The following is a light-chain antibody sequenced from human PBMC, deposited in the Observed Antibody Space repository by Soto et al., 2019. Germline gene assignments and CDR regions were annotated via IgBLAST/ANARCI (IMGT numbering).Light chain of an antibody. Sequence: QSALTQPRSVSGSPGQSVTISCTGTSSDVGHYNYVSWYQHHPGKAPKLMIYDVIKRPSGVPDRFSGSKSGNTASLTIPGLQAEDEADYYCCSYAGTYTHWVFGGGTKLTVL. CDR1: SSDVGHYNY. CDR2: DVI. J-gene: IGLJ3*02. V-gene: IGLV2-11*01. CDR3: CSYAGTYTHWV.